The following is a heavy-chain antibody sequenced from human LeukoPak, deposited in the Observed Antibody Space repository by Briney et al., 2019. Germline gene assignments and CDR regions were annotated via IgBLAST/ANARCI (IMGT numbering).Heavy chain of an antibody. CDR2: ISYDGSNK. D-gene: IGHD6-19*01. J-gene: IGHJ3*02. Sequence: GRSLRISCVASGFTLRDYGMHWVRQAPGKGLEWVAVISYDGSNKYYADSVKGRFTISRDNSKNTLYLQMNSLRAEDTAVYYCAKDEKQWLVNAAFDIWGQGTMVTVSS. CDR3: AKDEKQWLVNAAFDI. CDR1: GFTLRDYG. V-gene: IGHV3-30*18.